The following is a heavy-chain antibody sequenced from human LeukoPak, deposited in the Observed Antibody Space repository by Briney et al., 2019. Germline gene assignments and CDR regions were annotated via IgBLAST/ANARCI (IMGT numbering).Heavy chain of an antibody. V-gene: IGHV5-51*01. CDR1: GYSFTSYW. Sequence: KPGASLQISCKGSGYSFTSYWIGWVRQMPGKGLEWMGIIYPGDPDTRYSPSFQGQVTISADKSISTACLQWSSLKASDTAMYYCARHIRLRSGSYPIDWGQGTLVTVSS. CDR2: IYPGDPDT. J-gene: IGHJ4*02. D-gene: IGHD3-10*01. CDR3: ARHIRLRSGSYPID.